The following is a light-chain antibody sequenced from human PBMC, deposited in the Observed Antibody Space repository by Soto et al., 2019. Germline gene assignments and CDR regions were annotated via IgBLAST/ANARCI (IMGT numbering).Light chain of an antibody. CDR3: QQSHSLPLT. CDR1: QDIVTY. J-gene: IGKJ4*01. V-gene: IGKV1-39*01. CDR2: AAS. Sequence: DIQMTQSPSSLSASRGDSVTITCRVSQDIVTYLSWYQQKPGKAPELLIYAASSLQRGVPSRFSGSGSGTDFTLTISSLQPEDFATYYCQQSHSLPLTFGGGTKVDIK.